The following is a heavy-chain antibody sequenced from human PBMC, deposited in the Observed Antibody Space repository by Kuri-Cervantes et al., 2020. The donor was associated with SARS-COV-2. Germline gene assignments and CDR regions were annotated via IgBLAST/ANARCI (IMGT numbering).Heavy chain of an antibody. CDR1: GANFSTTD. D-gene: IGHD2-21*01. CDR2: ISSDGKNK. V-gene: IGHV3-30*18. J-gene: IGHJ4*02. CDR3: AKDRAGVHDF. Sequence: AGSLSLSCVASGANFSTTDMHWVRQAPGKGLEWVTFISSDGKNKKCMASGKGRFTISRDNSQNTLHLQMKSLRDEGTAIYYCAKDRAGVHDFWGQGTLVTVSS.